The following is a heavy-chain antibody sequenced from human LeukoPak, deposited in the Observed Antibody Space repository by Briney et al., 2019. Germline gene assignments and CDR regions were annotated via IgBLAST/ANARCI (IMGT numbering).Heavy chain of an antibody. Sequence: GGSLRLSCAASGFTFSSYAMYWVRQAPGKGLEWVAVISYDGSNKYYADFVKGRFTISRDNSKNTLYLQMNSLRAEDTAVYYCARDWEYSSSSVLGYWGQGTLVTVSS. J-gene: IGHJ4*02. D-gene: IGHD6-6*01. CDR1: GFTFSSYA. CDR3: ARDWEYSSSSVLGY. CDR2: ISYDGSNK. V-gene: IGHV3-30-3*01.